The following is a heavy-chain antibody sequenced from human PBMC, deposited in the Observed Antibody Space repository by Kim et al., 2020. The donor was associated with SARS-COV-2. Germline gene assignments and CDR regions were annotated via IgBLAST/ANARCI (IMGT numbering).Heavy chain of an antibody. CDR2: IYYSGST. J-gene: IGHJ5*02. CDR1: GGSISSYY. Sequence: SETLSLTCTVSGGSISSYYWSWIRQPPGKGLEWIGYIYYSGSTNYNPSLKSRVTISVDTSKNQFSLKLSSVTAADTAVYYCARGIYGDYEGWFDPWGHGTLVTVSS. CDR3: ARGIYGDYEGWFDP. D-gene: IGHD4-17*01. V-gene: IGHV4-59*01.